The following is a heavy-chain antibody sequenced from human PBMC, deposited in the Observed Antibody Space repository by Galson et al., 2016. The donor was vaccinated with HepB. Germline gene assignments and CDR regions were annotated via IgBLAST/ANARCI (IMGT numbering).Heavy chain of an antibody. Sequence: QSGAEVKKPGESLRISCKGSGYSFTSYWIGWVRQMPGKGLEWMGIIYPGDSNAVYSPSFQGQVSISADKSINTAYLQWSSLKASDTAMYYCARRGPMRGRGHSWHYYMDVWGKGTTVTVSS. CDR3: ARRGPMRGRGHSWHYYMDV. CDR2: IYPGDSNA. J-gene: IGHJ6*03. D-gene: IGHD6-13*01. CDR1: GYSFTSYW. V-gene: IGHV5-51*01.